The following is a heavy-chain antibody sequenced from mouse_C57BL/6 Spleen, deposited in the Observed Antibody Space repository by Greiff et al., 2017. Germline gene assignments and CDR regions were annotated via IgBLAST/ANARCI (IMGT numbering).Heavy chain of an antibody. V-gene: IGHV1-4*01. CDR2: INPSSGYT. J-gene: IGHJ2*01. CDR3: ASGTVVANFDY. CDR1: GYTFTSYT. Sequence: QVQLQQSGAELARPGASVKMSCKASGYTFTSYTMHWVKQRPGQGLEWIGYINPSSGYTNYNQKFKDKATLTADKSSSTAYMQRSSLTSEDSAVYYCASGTVVANFDYWGQGTTLTVSS. D-gene: IGHD1-1*01.